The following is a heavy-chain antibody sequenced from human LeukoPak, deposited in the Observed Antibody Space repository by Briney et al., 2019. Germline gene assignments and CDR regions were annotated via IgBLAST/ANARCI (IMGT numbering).Heavy chain of an antibody. J-gene: IGHJ3*02. V-gene: IGHV3-48*01. D-gene: IGHD3-22*01. CDR3: ARADSSAYYYTAFDI. Sequence: GGSLRLSCAASGFTFSSYSMNWVRQAPGKGLEWVSYISSSSSTIYYADSVKGRFTISRDTAKNSLYLQMNSLRAEDTAVYYCARADSSAYYYTAFDIWGQGTMVTVSS. CDR1: GFTFSSYS. CDR2: ISSSSSTI.